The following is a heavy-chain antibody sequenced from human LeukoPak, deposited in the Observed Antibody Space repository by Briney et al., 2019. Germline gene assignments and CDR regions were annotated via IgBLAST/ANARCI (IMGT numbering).Heavy chain of an antibody. V-gene: IGHV3-48*04. J-gene: IGHJ4*02. CDR3: AKESPHYDY. Sequence: PGGSLRLSCAASGFTFSSYSMNWVRQAPGKGLEWVSYISSSSSTIYYADSVKGRFTISRDNAKNSLYLQMNSLRAEDTAVYYCAKESPHYDYWGQGTLVTVSS. CDR1: GFTFSSYS. CDR2: ISSSSSTI.